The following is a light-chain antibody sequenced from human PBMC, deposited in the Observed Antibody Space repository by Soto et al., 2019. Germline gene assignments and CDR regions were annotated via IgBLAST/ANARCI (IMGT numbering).Light chain of an antibody. CDR3: SSKTSSSSPFV. Sequence: QSVLTQPASVSGSPGRSITISCTGSTSDFGAYNYVSWYKHHPGQAPQLMIYEVSNRPSGVSNRFSGSKSGNTASLTISGLQADDEGDYYCSSKTSSSSPFVFGTGTKVTVL. CDR2: EVS. CDR1: TSDFGAYNY. J-gene: IGLJ1*01. V-gene: IGLV2-14*01.